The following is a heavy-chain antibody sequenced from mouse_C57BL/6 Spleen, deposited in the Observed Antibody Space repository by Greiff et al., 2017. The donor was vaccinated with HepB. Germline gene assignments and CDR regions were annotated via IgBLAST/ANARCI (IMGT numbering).Heavy chain of an antibody. D-gene: IGHD2-3*01. J-gene: IGHJ3*01. CDR2: IDPSDSYT. Sequence: QVQLQQSGAELVMPGASVKLSCKASGYTFTSYWMHWVKQRPGQGLEWIGEIDPSDSYTNYNQKFKGKSTLTVDKSSSTAYMQLSSLTSEDSAVYYCARGEGYSWFAYWGQGTLVTVSA. V-gene: IGHV1-69*01. CDR3: ARGEGYSWFAY. CDR1: GYTFTSYW.